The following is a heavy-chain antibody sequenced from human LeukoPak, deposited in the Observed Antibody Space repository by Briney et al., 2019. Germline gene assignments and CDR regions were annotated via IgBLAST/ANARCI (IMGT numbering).Heavy chain of an antibody. CDR2: IYPGDSDN. CDR3: ARLANDAFDI. V-gene: IGHV5-51*01. Sequence: GESLKISCKGSGYSFTSYWIGRVRQLPGKGLEWMGIIYPGDSDNRYSPSFQAQVTISADKYINTAYLQWSSLRASDTAMYYCARLANDAFDIWGQGTMVTVSS. J-gene: IGHJ3*02. CDR1: GYSFTSYW.